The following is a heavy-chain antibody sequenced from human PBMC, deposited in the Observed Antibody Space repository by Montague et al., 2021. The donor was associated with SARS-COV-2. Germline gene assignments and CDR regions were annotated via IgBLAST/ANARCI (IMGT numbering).Heavy chain of an antibody. J-gene: IGHJ6*03. V-gene: IGHV4-34*01. CDR1: GGSFSTYS. CDR2: IPHGGST. Sequence: SETLSLTCAVYGGSFSTYSFNWIRHPPPPGLEWIWVIPHGGSTNYNPSLKSRVTISADTSKNQFTLKLTPGAAADTAVYCCARLGDGVIPSPMLGVGPYYSYYDMDFWGKGTTVTVSS. D-gene: IGHD2-8*01. CDR3: ARLGDGVIPSPMLGVGPYYSYYDMDF.